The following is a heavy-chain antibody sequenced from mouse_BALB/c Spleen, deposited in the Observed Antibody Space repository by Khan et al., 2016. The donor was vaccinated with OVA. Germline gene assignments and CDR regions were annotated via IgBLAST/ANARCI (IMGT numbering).Heavy chain of an antibody. CDR2: ISSGGSYT. V-gene: IGHV5-6-4*01. Sequence: VKLMESGGGLVKPGGSLKLSCAASGFTFSSYTMSWVRQTPEKRLEWVATISSGGSYTYYADSVKGRFTISRDNAKNTQYLQMSSLKSEETAMYYCTRGEGYYGNPYAMDYWGQGTSVTVAS. CDR1: GFTFSSYT. J-gene: IGHJ4*01. D-gene: IGHD2-1*01. CDR3: TRGEGYYGNPYAMDY.